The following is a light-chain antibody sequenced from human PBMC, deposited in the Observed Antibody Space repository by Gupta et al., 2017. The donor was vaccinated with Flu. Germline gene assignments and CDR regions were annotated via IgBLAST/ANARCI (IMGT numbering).Light chain of an antibody. CDR3: QVWDSSTDLVV. J-gene: IGLJ2*01. CDR1: NIGSKS. Sequence: GGNNIGSKSVHWYQQKPGQAPVLVVYGDSGRPSGIPERFSGSNSGNTATLTISRVEAGDEADYFCQVWDSSTDLVVFGGGTKLTV. V-gene: IGLV3-21*02. CDR2: GDS.